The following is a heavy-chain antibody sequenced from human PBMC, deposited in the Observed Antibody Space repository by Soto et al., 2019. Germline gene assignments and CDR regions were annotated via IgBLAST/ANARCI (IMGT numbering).Heavy chain of an antibody. CDR1: GFTFNTYS. CDR3: ARAGGTTVTGLWHFDS. D-gene: IGHD4-17*01. J-gene: IGHJ4*02. Sequence: QVQLEESGGGVVQPGRSLRLSCEASGFTFNTYSMHWVRQPPGKGLEWLAAIWYDGTQKYYADSFKGRFIISRDNSKKTLYLEMNSARAEDTGVYYCARAGGTTVTGLWHFDSWGQGTLVTVSS. CDR2: IWYDGTQK. V-gene: IGHV3-33*01.